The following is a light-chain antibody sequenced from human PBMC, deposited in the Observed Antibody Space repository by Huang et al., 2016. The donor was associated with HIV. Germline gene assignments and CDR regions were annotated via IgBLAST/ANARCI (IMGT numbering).Light chain of an antibody. CDR3: MQATQYPALRVT. Sequence: DIVLTQTPLSSPVTLGQPASISCRSSQRLVHSDGNTYLSWLQQRPGQPPRLLIYKISSRFSWVPDRFSGSGAGTDVTLTISRVEAEDVGIYYCMQATQYPALRVTFGQGTKLEIK. CDR2: KIS. V-gene: IGKV2-24*01. J-gene: IGKJ2*01. CDR1: QRLVHSDGNTY.